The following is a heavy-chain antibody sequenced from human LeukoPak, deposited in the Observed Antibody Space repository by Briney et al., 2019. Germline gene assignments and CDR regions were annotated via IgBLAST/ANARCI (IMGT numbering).Heavy chain of an antibody. D-gene: IGHD2-2*01. Sequence: ASVKASCKASGYTFTSYGISWVRQAPGQGLEWMGWISAYNGNTNYAQKLQGRVTMTTDTSTSTAYMELRSLRSDDTAVYYCAILPSKVVVPAAHQDYWGQGTLVTVPS. CDR2: ISAYNGNT. V-gene: IGHV1-18*01. CDR3: AILPSKVVVPAAHQDY. J-gene: IGHJ4*02. CDR1: GYTFTSYG.